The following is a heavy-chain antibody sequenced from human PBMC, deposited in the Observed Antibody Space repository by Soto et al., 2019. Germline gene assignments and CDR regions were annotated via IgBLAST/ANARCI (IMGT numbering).Heavy chain of an antibody. Sequence: QVQLQESGPGLVKPSQTLSLTCTVSGGSISSGGYYWSWIRQHPGKGLEWIGYIYYSGSTYYNPSLKGRVTRSVDTSKNQFSLKVGSVTAADTAVYYCASWGGGVGFQHWGQGTLVTVSS. CDR3: ASWGGGVGFQH. V-gene: IGHV4-31*03. CDR1: GGSISSGGYY. D-gene: IGHD2-21*01. J-gene: IGHJ1*01. CDR2: IYYSGST.